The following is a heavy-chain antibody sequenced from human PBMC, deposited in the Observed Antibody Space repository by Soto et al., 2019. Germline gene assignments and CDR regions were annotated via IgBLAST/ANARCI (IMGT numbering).Heavy chain of an antibody. D-gene: IGHD3-16*01. CDR3: TREGGY. J-gene: IGHJ4*02. Sequence: QLLLQESGPGLVKPSQTLSLTCTVSGGSVSSRGFYWNWIRQHPGKGLEWIGYMYNGGSTGYNPYLKSRVSISVDASKNQFSLRLTSVSAADSAIYYCTREGGYWGQGILVTVSS. V-gene: IGHV4-31*03. CDR2: MYNGGST. CDR1: GGSVSSRGFY.